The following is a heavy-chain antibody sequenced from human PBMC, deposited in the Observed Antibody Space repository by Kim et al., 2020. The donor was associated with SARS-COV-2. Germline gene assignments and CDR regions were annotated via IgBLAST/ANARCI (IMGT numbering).Heavy chain of an antibody. V-gene: IGHV3-7*01. J-gene: IGHJ4*02. CDR3: ARFRYCSSTSCYAPFDY. D-gene: IGHD2-2*01. CDR2: IKQDGSEK. Sequence: GGSLRLSCAASGFTFSSYWMSWVRQAPGKGLEWVANIKQDGSEKYYVDSVKGRFTISRDNAKNSLYLQMNSLRAEDTAVYYCARFRYCSSTSCYAPFDYWGQGTLVTVSS. CDR1: GFTFSSYW.